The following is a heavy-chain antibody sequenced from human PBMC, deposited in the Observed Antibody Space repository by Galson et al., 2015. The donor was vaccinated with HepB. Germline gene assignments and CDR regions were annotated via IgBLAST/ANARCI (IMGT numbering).Heavy chain of an antibody. J-gene: IGHJ4*02. CDR1: GYTFTGHY. D-gene: IGHD3-22*01. CDR3: AKEGSGYSYGSFDS. CDR2: INPNSGVT. Sequence: SVKVSCKASGYTFTGHYLHWVRQAPGQGLEWMGWINPNSGVTHYAQNFQGRVTMTRDTSINTAYMELSRLRSDDTAVYYCAKEGSGYSYGSFDSWGLGTLVTVSS. V-gene: IGHV1-2*02.